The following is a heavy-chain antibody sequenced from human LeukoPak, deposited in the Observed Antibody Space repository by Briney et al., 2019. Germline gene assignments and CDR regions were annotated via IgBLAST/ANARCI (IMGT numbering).Heavy chain of an antibody. CDR1: GFTLRTYW. CDR2: IKQDGSEK. CDR3: ARDRGSSGRLGRFDN. Sequence: GGSLRLSCAASGFTLRTYWMAWVRQAPGKGLEWVANIKQDGSEKYYADSVKGRFTISRDNAKKLLYLQMNSLRVEDTAVYYCARDRGSSGRLGRFDNWGQGTLVTVSP. J-gene: IGHJ4*02. V-gene: IGHV3-7*01. D-gene: IGHD6-19*01.